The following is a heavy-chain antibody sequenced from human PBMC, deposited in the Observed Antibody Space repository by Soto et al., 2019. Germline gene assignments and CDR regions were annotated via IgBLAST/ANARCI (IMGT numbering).Heavy chain of an antibody. CDR2: ISAYTGNT. CDR1: GYTFTNYG. CDR3: TRRYSSGWYPFDF. J-gene: IGHJ4*02. Sequence: ASVKVSCKASGYTFTNYGISWVRQAPGQGLEWMGWISAYTGNTDYAQKLQGRVTMTTDTSTSTAYMEMRSLRFDDTAMYYCTRRYSSGWYPFDFWGQGTLVTVS. D-gene: IGHD6-19*01. V-gene: IGHV1-18*01.